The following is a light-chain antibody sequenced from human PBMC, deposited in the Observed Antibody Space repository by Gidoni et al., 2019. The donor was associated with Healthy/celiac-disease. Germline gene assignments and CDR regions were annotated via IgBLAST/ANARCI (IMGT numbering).Light chain of an antibody. CDR3: QQYCCFPPYT. CDR1: QGISSY. Sequence: VSWMTQSPSLLSASTGDRVTISGRMGQGISSYLDWYQQKPGKAPELLIYAASTLQSGVPSRLIGSGSGRDFTLTISCLQSEDFATYYCQQYCCFPPYTFGQGTKLEIK. V-gene: IGKV1D-8*01. CDR2: AAS. J-gene: IGKJ2*01.